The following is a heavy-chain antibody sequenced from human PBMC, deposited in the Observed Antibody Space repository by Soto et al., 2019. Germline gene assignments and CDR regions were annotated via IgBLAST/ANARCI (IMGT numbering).Heavy chain of an antibody. CDR2: IYYSGST. D-gene: IGHD3-22*01. CDR1: GGSIRSTNW. V-gene: IGHV4-4*02. J-gene: IGHJ5*02. CDR3: ATSHHYDSSGPGWFDP. Sequence: SETLSLTCAVSGGSIRSTNWWSWVRQPPGKGLEWIGEIYYSGSTNHNPSLKSRVTMSVDKSKNQFSLKLSSVTAADTAVYYCATSHHYDSSGPGWFDPWGQGTLVTVSS.